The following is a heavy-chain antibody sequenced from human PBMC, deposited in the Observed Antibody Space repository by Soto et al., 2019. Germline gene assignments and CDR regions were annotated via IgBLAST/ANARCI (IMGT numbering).Heavy chain of an antibody. D-gene: IGHD3-9*01. CDR2: IYHSGST. CDR3: ATYYDILTGYTFDY. CDR1: SDSISSSKW. Sequence: SETLSLTCAVSSDSISSSKWWSWVRQPPGKGLEWIGEIYHSGSTNYNPSLKSRVTISVDKSKNQFSLKLTSVTAADTAVYYCATYYDILTGYTFDYWGQGTLVTVSS. V-gene: IGHV4-4*02. J-gene: IGHJ4*02.